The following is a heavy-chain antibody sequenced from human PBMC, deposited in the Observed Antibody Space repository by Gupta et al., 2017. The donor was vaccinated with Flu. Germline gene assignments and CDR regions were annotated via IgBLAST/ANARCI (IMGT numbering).Heavy chain of an antibody. V-gene: IGHV3-7*01. Sequence: SGFNIKYYWMAWVRQAPGKGLEWVAHIKEDGTEKYYLDSVNGRFTISKDDAKSFLFLEMNSLRAEDTAVYFCVRGGWELDYWGQGTLVNVSS. CDR3: VRGGWELDY. CDR2: IKEDGTEK. CDR1: GFNIKYYW. J-gene: IGHJ4*02. D-gene: IGHD1-26*01.